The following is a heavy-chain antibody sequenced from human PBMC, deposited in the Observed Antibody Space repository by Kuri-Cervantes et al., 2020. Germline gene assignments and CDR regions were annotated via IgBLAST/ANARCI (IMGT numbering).Heavy chain of an antibody. CDR2: ISYDGSNK. CDR3: ARGVNVVVTAPVVDY. CDR1: GFTFSSYG. V-gene: IGHV3-30*03. Sequence: GGSLRLSCAASGFTFSSYGMHWVRQAPGKGLEWVAVISYDGSNKYYADSVKGRFTISRDNSKNTLYLQMNSLRAEDTAVYYCARGVNVVVTAPVVDYWGQGTLVTVSS. J-gene: IGHJ4*02. D-gene: IGHD2-21*02.